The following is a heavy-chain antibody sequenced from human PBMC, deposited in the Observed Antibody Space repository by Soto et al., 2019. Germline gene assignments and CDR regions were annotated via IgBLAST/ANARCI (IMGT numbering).Heavy chain of an antibody. J-gene: IGHJ4*02. D-gene: IGHD3-16*01. CDR2: ISRGGGDT. Sequence: VQLVESGGGLVKPGGSLRLSCAASGLSFSDYSMTWIRQAPGKGPEWVARISRGGGDTEYADTVKGRFTISRDNARNSLYLQMNSLRVEDTALYYCVKDMFYDYVWGSEDYWGQGTLVTVSS. CDR1: GLSFSDYS. V-gene: IGHV3-11*05. CDR3: VKDMFYDYVWGSEDY.